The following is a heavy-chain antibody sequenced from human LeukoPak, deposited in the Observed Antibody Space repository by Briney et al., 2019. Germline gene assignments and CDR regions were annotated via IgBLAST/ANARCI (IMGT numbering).Heavy chain of an antibody. CDR2: IWYDGSNK. CDR3: AREMGLNIVATFGY. Sequence: GRSLRLSCAASGFTFSNYGMHWVRQAPGRGLEWVALIWYDGSNKYYADSVQGRFIISRDNSKNTLYLQMNSLRAEDTAVYYCAREMGLNIVATFGYWGQGTLVTVSS. D-gene: IGHD5-12*01. V-gene: IGHV3-33*01. CDR1: GFTFSNYG. J-gene: IGHJ4*02.